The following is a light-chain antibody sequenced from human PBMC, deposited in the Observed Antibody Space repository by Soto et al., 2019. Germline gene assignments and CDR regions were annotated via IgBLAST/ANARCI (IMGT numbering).Light chain of an antibody. V-gene: IGKV1-5*03. CDR2: KAS. Sequence: DIQLTQSPSTLSASVGDRVTITCRASQSISSWLAWYQQRPGKAPKLLIYKASDLQSGVLSRFSGSESGTEFTLTISSLQPDDFATYFCLQFSTYSLTFGGGTKVDIK. CDR3: LQFSTYSLT. CDR1: QSISSW. J-gene: IGKJ4*01.